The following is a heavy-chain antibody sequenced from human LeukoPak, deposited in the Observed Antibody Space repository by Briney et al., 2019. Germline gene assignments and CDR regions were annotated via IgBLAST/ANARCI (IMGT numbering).Heavy chain of an antibody. CDR3: ASFHYYGSGAYYLSY. CDR1: GFTFSSYA. Sequence: GGSLRLSCAASGFTFSSYAMSWVRQAPGKGLEWVSAISGSGGSTYYADSVKGRFAISRDNSKNTLYLQMNSLRAEDTAVYFCASFHYYGSGAYYLSYWGQGTLVTVSS. D-gene: IGHD3-10*01. V-gene: IGHV3-23*01. CDR2: ISGSGGST. J-gene: IGHJ4*02.